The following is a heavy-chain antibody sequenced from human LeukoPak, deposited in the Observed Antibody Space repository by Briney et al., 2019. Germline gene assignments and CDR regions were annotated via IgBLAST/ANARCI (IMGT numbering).Heavy chain of an antibody. V-gene: IGHV3-74*01. CDR3: ARGGYGDDDLFEY. CDR2: INTDGSST. CDR1: GFSFDDYA. Sequence: GRSLRLSCAASGFSFDDYAMHWVRQAPGKGLVWVSRINTDGSSTSYADSVKGRFTISRDNARNTLYLQMNSLRAEDTAVYYCARGGYGDDDLFEYWGQGTLVTVSS. J-gene: IGHJ4*02. D-gene: IGHD4-17*01.